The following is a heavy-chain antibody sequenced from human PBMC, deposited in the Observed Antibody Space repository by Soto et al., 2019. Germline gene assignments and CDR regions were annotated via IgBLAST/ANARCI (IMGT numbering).Heavy chain of an antibody. Sequence: QVQLVESGGGVVQPGRSLRLSCAASGFTFNNYIMHWVRQAPGKGLEWVTVISYDGSNKYYADSVKGRFTISRDNSENTLYLQMNSLRTEDTAVYYCAREGGPDSHGSSFDYWGQGTLVTVSS. D-gene: IGHD5-18*01. V-gene: IGHV3-30-3*01. CDR3: AREGGPDSHGSSFDY. CDR1: GFTFNNYI. J-gene: IGHJ4*02. CDR2: ISYDGSNK.